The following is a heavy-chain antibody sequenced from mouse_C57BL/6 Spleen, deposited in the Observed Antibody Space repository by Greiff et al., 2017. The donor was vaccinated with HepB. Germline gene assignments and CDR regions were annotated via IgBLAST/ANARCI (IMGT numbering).Heavy chain of an antibody. CDR3: ARDGDGYDDAMDY. CDR2: ISYDGSN. D-gene: IGHD2-2*01. V-gene: IGHV3-6*01. J-gene: IGHJ4*01. CDR1: GYSITSGYY. Sequence: EVKLQESGPGLVKPSQSLSLTCSVTGYSITSGYYWNWIRQFPGNKLEWMGYISYDGSNNYNPSLKNRISITRDTSKNQFFLKLNSVTTEDTATYYCARDGDGYDDAMDYWGQGTSVTVSS.